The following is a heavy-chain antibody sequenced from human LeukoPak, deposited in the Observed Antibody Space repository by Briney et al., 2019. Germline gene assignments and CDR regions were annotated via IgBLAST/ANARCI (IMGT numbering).Heavy chain of an antibody. D-gene: IGHD6-13*01. J-gene: IGHJ4*02. V-gene: IGHV3-48*03. CDR1: GFTFNTYE. CDR3: ARVSQPQQPLDY. CDR2: IDGSGSTT. Sequence: PGGSLRLSCAASGFTFNTYEINWVRHAPGKGLECLSYIDGSGSTTYYADSVKGRFTLVRHNAKNSVYLQMNSLRAEDTAVYYCARVSQPQQPLDYWGQGTLVTVSS.